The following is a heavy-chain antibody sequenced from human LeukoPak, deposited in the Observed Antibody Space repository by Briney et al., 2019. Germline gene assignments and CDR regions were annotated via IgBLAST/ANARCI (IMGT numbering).Heavy chain of an antibody. V-gene: IGHV3-23*01. CDR3: AKDLALYYYDSSGLAY. D-gene: IGHD3-22*01. CDR1: GFTFSGYA. J-gene: IGHJ4*02. CDR2: ISGSGGST. Sequence: PGGSLRLSCAASGFTFSGYAMSWVRQAPGKGLEWVSAISGSGGSTYYADSVKGRFTISRDNSKNTPYLQMNSLRAEDTAVYYCAKDLALYYYDSSGLAYWGQGTLVTVSS.